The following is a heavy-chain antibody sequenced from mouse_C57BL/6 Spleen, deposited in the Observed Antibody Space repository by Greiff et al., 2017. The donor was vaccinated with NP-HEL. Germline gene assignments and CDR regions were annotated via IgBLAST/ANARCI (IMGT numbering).Heavy chain of an antibody. J-gene: IGHJ4*01. D-gene: IGHD1-1*01. CDR3: ARSHYYGSRYAMDY. CDR2: IFPGSGST. Sequence: QVQLKESGPELVKPGASVKISCKASGYTFTDYYINWVKQRPGQGLEWIGWIFPGSGSTYYNEKFKGKATLTVDKSSSTAYMLLSSLTSEDSAVYFCARSHYYGSRYAMDYWGQGTSVTVSS. V-gene: IGHV1-75*01. CDR1: GYTFTDYY.